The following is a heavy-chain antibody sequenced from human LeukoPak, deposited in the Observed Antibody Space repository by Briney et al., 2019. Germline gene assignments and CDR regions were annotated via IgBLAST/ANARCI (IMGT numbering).Heavy chain of an antibody. V-gene: IGHV4-34*01. D-gene: IGHD2-21*01. J-gene: IGHJ4*02. Sequence: SETLSLTCAVYGESFSGYYWSWIRQPPGKGLEWIGEINHRGSTNYNPSLKSRVTISVDTSRDQFSLKLNSVTAADTAIYYCARGDITTGGAPFDHWGQGSLVTVSS. CDR1: GESFSGYY. CDR3: ARGDITTGGAPFDH. CDR2: INHRGST.